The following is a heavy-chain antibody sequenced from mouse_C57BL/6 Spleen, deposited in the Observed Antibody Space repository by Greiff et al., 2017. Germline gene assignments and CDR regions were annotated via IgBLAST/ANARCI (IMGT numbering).Heavy chain of an antibody. Sequence: DVMLVESEGGLVQPGRSMKLSCTASGFTFSDYYMAWVRQVPEKGLEWVANINYDGSSTYYLDSLKSRFIISRDNAKNILYLQMSSLKSEDTATYYCARGPGTDYAMDYWGQGTSVTVSS. CDR1: GFTFSDYY. V-gene: IGHV5-16*01. CDR2: INYDGSST. D-gene: IGHD4-1*01. J-gene: IGHJ4*01. CDR3: ARGPGTDYAMDY.